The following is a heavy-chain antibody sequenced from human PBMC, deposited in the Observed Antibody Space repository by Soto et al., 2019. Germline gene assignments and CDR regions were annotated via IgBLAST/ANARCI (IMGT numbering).Heavy chain of an antibody. V-gene: IGHV4-30-4*01. CDR3: ARGRGGESGDYASLFDR. J-gene: IGHJ5*02. D-gene: IGHD4-17*01. CDR1: GGSVSIGDYL. CDR2: IHDSGNT. Sequence: PSETLSLTCTVFGGSVSIGDYLWSWIRQRPGKGLEWIGYIHDSGNTYYNPSLKSRVTISLDTSKNQFSLKVTSMTAADTAVYLCARGRGGESGDYASLFDRWGQGNLVTVSP.